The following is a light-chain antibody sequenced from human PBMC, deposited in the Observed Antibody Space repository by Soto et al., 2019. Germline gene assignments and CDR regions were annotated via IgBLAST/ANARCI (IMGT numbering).Light chain of an antibody. V-gene: IGLV2-23*02. Sequence: QAVLTQPASVSGSPGESITISCTGTSSDVGSNNLVSWYQQHPGKAPKLMIYEVSKRPSGVSDRFSGSKSGNTASLTISGLQAEDEADYYCCSYAGISTFYVFGTGTKLTVL. J-gene: IGLJ1*01. CDR3: CSYAGISTFYV. CDR1: SSDVGSNNL. CDR2: EVS.